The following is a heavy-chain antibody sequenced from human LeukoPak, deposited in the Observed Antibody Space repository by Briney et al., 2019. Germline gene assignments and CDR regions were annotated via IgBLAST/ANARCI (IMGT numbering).Heavy chain of an antibody. J-gene: IGHJ4*02. V-gene: IGHV4-59*01. CDR1: GGSIGSYY. CDR3: ARVGEGCFDH. CDR2: TYYIGST. Sequence: PSETLSLTCTVSGGSIGSYYWSWLRQPPGERLEWIGYTYYIGSTNYNPSLSSRVIMSVDTSKNQFSLRLRSVTAADTAVYYCARVGEGCFDHWGQGTLATVSS.